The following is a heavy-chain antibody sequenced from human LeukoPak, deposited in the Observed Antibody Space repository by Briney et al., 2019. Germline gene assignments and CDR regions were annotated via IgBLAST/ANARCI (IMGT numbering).Heavy chain of an antibody. D-gene: IGHD3-9*01. V-gene: IGHV3-74*01. Sequence: GGSLRLSCTASGFTFSSYWMHWVRQAPGKGLVWVSRINSDGSSTTYADSVKGRFTISRDNAKNSLYLQMNSLRAEDTAVYYCAKGDVFTGVFYYYGMDVWGQGTTVTVSS. CDR1: GFTFSSYW. J-gene: IGHJ6*02. CDR3: AKGDVFTGVFYYYGMDV. CDR2: INSDGSST.